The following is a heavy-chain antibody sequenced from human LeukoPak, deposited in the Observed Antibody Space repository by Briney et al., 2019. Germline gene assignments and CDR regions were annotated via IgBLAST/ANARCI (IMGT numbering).Heavy chain of an antibody. Sequence: GASVKVSCKASGYTFTSYDINWVRQATGQGLEWMGWMNPNSGNTGYAQKFQGRVTMTRNNSISKAYMEWSTLRAKRWAVYYCARGSYDSSGNPSEYWGQGTLVTVSS. J-gene: IGHJ4*02. CDR3: ARGSYDSSGNPSEY. D-gene: IGHD3-22*01. CDR2: MNPNSGNT. CDR1: GYTFTSYD. V-gene: IGHV1-8*01.